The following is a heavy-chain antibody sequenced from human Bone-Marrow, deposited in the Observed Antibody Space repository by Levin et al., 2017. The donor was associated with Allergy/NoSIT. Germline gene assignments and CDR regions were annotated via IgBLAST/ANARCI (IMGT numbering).Heavy chain of an antibody. Sequence: GESLKISCAASGFTFSSYAMHWVRQAPGKGLEWVAVISYDGSNKYYADSVKGRFTISRDNSKNTLYLQMNSLRAEDTAVYYCAREYSGGVGQAFDIWGQGTMVTVSS. CDR1: GFTFSSYA. CDR3: AREYSGGVGQAFDI. D-gene: IGHD3-16*01. J-gene: IGHJ3*02. V-gene: IGHV3-30-3*01. CDR2: ISYDGSNK.